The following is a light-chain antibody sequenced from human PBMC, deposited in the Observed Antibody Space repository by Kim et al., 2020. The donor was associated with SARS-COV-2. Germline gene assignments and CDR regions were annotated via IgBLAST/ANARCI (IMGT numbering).Light chain of an antibody. J-gene: IGLJ2*01. V-gene: IGLV3-1*01. CDR2: QDS. CDR1: KVGDKY. CDR3: QAWDSSTADVV. Sequence: PGQTASITCSGDKVGDKYACWYQQKPAQSPVLVIYQDSKRPSGSPDRFSGSNSGNTATLTISGTQAMDEADYYCQAWDSSTADVVFGGGTQLTVL.